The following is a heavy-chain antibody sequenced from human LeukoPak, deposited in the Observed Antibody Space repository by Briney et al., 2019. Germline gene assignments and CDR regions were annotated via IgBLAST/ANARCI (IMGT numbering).Heavy chain of an antibody. Sequence: GGSLRLSCAPSGFTFYTYSMNWVRQAPGKGLEWVAYITSSSSAVYYADSVKGRFTISRDNAKNSVNLQMNSLRVDDTAVYYCAIADADYWGEGTLVTVS. CDR2: ITSSSSAV. CDR3: AIADADY. V-gene: IGHV3-48*04. CDR1: GFTFYTYS. J-gene: IGHJ4*02.